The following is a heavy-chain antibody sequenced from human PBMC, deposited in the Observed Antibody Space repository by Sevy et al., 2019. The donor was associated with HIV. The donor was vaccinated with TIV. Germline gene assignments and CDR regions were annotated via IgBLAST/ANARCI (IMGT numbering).Heavy chain of an antibody. J-gene: IGHJ6*02. CDR2: FYSGGST. D-gene: IGHD2-15*01. V-gene: IGHV3-53*01. Sequence: GESLKISCAASGFTVSSNYMSWVRQAPGKGLEWVSVFYSGGSTYYADSVKGRFTISRDNSKNTLYLQMNSLRAEDTAVYYCARVNCSGGSCYYYYGMDVWGQGTTVTVSS. CDR1: GFTVSSNY. CDR3: ARVNCSGGSCYYYYGMDV.